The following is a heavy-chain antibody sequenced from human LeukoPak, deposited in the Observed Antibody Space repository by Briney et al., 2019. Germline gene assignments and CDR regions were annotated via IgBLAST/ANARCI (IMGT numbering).Heavy chain of an antibody. V-gene: IGHV4-39*01. D-gene: IGHD5-24*01. CDR1: GGSISNSSYY. J-gene: IGHJ4*02. Sequence: SETLSLTCTVSGGSISNSSYYWGWIRQPPGKGLEWIGSIYYSGSTYYNPSLKSRVTIAVDTSKNQFSLKLSSVTAADTAVYYCARHSRVEIATSKGIYYFDYWGQGTLVTVSS. CDR3: ARHSRVEIATSKGIYYFDY. CDR2: IYYSGST.